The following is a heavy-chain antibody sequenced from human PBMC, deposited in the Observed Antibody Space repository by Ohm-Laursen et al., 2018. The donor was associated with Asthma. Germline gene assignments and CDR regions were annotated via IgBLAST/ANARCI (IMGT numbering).Heavy chain of an antibody. D-gene: IGHD6-19*01. CDR1: GFTFSSYA. CDR3: ARDGIAVAAFDY. CDR2: ISGSGGST. J-gene: IGHJ4*02. Sequence: SLRLSCAASGFTFSSYAMSWVRQAPGKGLEWVSAISGSGGSTYYADSVKGRFTISRDNSKNTLYLQMNSLRAEDTAVYYCARDGIAVAAFDYWGQGTLVTVSS. V-gene: IGHV3-23*01.